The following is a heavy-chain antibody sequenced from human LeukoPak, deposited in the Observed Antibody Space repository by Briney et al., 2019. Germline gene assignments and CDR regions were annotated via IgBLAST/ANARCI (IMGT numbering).Heavy chain of an antibody. CDR3: ARDYYDSSLDY. Sequence: GGSLRLSCAASGFSFSNSVMHWVRQAPGKGLEWVAVIWYDGSNKYYADSVKGRFTISRDNSKNTLYLQMNSLRAEDTAVYYCARDYYDSSLDYWGQGTLVTVSS. CDR1: GFSFSNSV. D-gene: IGHD3-22*01. CDR2: IWYDGSNK. V-gene: IGHV3-33*08. J-gene: IGHJ4*02.